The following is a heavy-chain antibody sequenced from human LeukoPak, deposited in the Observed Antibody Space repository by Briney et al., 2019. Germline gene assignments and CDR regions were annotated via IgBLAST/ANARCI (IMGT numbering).Heavy chain of an antibody. J-gene: IGHJ4*02. D-gene: IGHD1-1*01. Sequence: GGSLRLSCVASGLTIGSRYMNWVRQAPGKGLEWVSALYLAGNTYYADSVRGRFTISRDNSKNTLYLQMNSLRVEDTAVYYCTRDRAQQYFEYWGQGTLVTVSS. CDR2: LYLAGNT. CDR1: GLTIGSRY. V-gene: IGHV3-53*01. CDR3: TRDRAQQYFEY.